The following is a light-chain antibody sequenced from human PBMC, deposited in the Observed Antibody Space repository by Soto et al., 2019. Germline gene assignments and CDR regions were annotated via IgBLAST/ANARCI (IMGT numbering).Light chain of an antibody. V-gene: IGLV1-47*01. CDR2: RNN. Sequence: QSVLTQPPSASGTPGQRVTIPCSGSSSNIGSNYVYWYQQLPGTAPKLLIYRNNQRPSGVPDRFSGSKSGTSASLAISGLRSEDEADYYCAAWDDRLSGFYVFGTGTKVTVL. J-gene: IGLJ1*01. CDR3: AAWDDRLSGFYV. CDR1: SSNIGSNY.